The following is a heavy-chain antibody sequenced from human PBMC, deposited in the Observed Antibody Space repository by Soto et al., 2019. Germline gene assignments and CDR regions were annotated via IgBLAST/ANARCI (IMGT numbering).Heavy chain of an antibody. Sequence: SETLSLTCTVSGGSIRSYCWTWIRQPPGEGLEWIGCICNSGTTNYNPSLKSRVTISVDTSKNQFSLKLSSVTAADTAVYYCARFHYYGSGSYYSHYYYGMDVWGQGTTVTVS. CDR1: GGSIRSYC. V-gene: IGHV4-59*01. J-gene: IGHJ6*02. CDR2: ICNSGTT. D-gene: IGHD3-10*01. CDR3: ARFHYYGSGSYYSHYYYGMDV.